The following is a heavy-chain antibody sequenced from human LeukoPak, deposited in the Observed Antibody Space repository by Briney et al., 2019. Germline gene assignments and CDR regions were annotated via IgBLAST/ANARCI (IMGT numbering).Heavy chain of an antibody. CDR1: GFTFSDYY. CDR3: AREGNSYGDLFDY. Sequence: GGSLRLSCAASGFTFSDYYMTWIRQAPGKGLEWVSYISGSGTTIYYADSMKGRFTISRDNAKNSLYLQMNSLRAEDMAVYYCAREGNSYGDLFDYWGQGTLVTVSS. D-gene: IGHD4-17*01. V-gene: IGHV3-11*01. CDR2: ISGSGTTI. J-gene: IGHJ4*02.